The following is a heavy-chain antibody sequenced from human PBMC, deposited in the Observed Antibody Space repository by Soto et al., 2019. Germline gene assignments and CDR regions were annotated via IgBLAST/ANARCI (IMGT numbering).Heavy chain of an antibody. CDR1: VDSISRIDYY. J-gene: IGHJ5*02. CDR2: IYFRGNT. Sequence: SETLSLPCSVSVDSISRIDYYWTWIRQHPEKGLEWIGNIYFRGNTYYSPSLERRLTISFDTSKNQFSLKLSSVTPADTAVYYCASDRFSFRAAHNWFDPWGQGTLVTVSS. D-gene: IGHD2-15*01. CDR3: ASDRFSFRAAHNWFDP. V-gene: IGHV4-31*03.